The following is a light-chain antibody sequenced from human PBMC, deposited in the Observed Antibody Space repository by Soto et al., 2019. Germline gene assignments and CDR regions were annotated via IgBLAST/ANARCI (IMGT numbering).Light chain of an antibody. J-gene: IGKJ1*01. V-gene: IGKV3-20*01. CDR3: QQYGSSPGT. CDR1: QSVSSSN. CDR2: GAS. Sequence: EIVLTQSPGTVSLSPGERATLSCRASQSVSSSNLAWYQQKPGQAPRLLIYGASSRATGIPDRFSGSGSGTDFTLTISRLEPEDFAVYYCQQYGSSPGTFGQGTKVEIK.